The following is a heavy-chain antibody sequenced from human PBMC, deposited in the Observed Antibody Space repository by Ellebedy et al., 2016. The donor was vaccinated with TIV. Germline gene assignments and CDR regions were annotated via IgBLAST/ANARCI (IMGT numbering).Heavy chain of an antibody. D-gene: IGHD5-18*01. CDR2: IVGSGEQ. V-gene: IGHV3-23*01. CDR3: AKDRTSGDGYWVFDN. Sequence: PGGSLRLSCAASGFTFSPYAMSWVRQAPGKGLEWVSGIVGSGEQKYADSVKGRFTISRDNSKRTVDLQMNSLRAEDTAIYFCAKDRTSGDGYWVFDNWGQGTLVSVSS. CDR1: GFTFSPYA. J-gene: IGHJ4*02.